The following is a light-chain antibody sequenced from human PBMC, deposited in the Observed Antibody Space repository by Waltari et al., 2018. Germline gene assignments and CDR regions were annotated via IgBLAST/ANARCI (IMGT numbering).Light chain of an antibody. CDR3: QQSYSTPPR. CDR2: AAS. V-gene: IGKV1-39*01. J-gene: IGKJ5*01. Sequence: DIQMTQSPSSLSASVGDRVTITCRASQSISSYLNWYQQKPGKAPKLLIYAASSLQSGVPSRVSGSGSGTDFTLTISSLQPEDFATYYCQQSYSTPPRFGQGTRLEIK. CDR1: QSISSY.